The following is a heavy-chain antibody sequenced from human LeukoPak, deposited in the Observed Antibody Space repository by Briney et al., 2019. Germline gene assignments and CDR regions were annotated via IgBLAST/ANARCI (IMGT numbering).Heavy chain of an antibody. J-gene: IGHJ4*02. D-gene: IGHD5-18*01. CDR1: GFTFSSYA. Sequence: GGSLRLSCAASGFTFSSYAMSWVRHAPGKGLEWVSVISGSAHKIRYADSVKGRFTISRDNSENIVYLQMNNLRVEDTAVYYCAGRPTGYSSGYIHWGQGTLVTVSS. V-gene: IGHV3-23*01. CDR3: AGRPTGYSSGYIH. CDR2: ISGSAHKI.